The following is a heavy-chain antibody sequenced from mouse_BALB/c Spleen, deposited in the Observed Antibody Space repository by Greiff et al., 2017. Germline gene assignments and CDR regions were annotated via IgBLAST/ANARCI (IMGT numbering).Heavy chain of an antibody. V-gene: IGHV5-9-3*01. CDR2: ISSGGSYT. D-gene: IGHD2-3*01. Sequence: DVKLVESGGGLVKPGGSLKLSCAASGFTFSSYAMSWVRQTPEKRLEWVATISSGGSYTYYPDSVKGRFTISRDNAKNTLYLQMSSLRSEDTAMYYCARHCDGYYVGAMDYWGQGTSVTVSS. CDR1: GFTFSSYA. CDR3: ARHCDGYYVGAMDY. J-gene: IGHJ4*01.